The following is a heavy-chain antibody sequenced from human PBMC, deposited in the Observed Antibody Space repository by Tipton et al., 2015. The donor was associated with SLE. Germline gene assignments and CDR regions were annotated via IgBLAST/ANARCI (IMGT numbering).Heavy chain of an antibody. CDR1: GFTVSDKY. J-gene: IGHJ5*02. V-gene: IGHV3-53*04. CDR3: ARRIPNYGSGNPNDNWFDP. Sequence: SLRLSCAASGFTVSDKYMSWARQAPGKGLEWVSVLYSAGSTYYPDSVKGRFTISRLNSKNTLYLQMNSLRAEDTAVYYCARRIPNYGSGNPNDNWFDPWGQGTLVTASS. D-gene: IGHD3-10*01. CDR2: LYSAGST.